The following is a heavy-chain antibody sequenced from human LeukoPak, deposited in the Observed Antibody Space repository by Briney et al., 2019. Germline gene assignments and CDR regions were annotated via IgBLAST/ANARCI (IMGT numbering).Heavy chain of an antibody. CDR3: AATYYDFWSGPLYGMDV. CDR1: GFTFSDHY. J-gene: IGHJ6*02. V-gene: IGHV3-72*01. CDR2: TRIKVKIYPT. D-gene: IGHD3-3*01. Sequence: PGRSLRLSCAASGFTFSDHYMDWVRQAPGKGLEWVCRTRIKVKIYPTEYAASVKGRFTISIDDSKNSLYLPMYRLKTDDTAEYYSAATYYDFWSGPLYGMDVWGQGTTVTVSS.